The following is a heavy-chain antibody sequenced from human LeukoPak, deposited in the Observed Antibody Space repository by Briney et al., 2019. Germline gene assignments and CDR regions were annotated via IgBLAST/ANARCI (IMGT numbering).Heavy chain of an antibody. CDR1: GYTFTSYA. V-gene: IGHV7-4-1*02. Sequence: GASVKVSCKASGYTFTSYAMNWVRQAPGQGLEWMGWINTNTGNPTYAQGFTGRFVFSLDTSVSTAYLQISSLKAEDTAVYYCARVYGLGDCTNGVCSYAEYFQHWGQGTLVTVSS. D-gene: IGHD2-8*01. CDR2: INTNTGNP. J-gene: IGHJ1*01. CDR3: ARVYGLGDCTNGVCSYAEYFQH.